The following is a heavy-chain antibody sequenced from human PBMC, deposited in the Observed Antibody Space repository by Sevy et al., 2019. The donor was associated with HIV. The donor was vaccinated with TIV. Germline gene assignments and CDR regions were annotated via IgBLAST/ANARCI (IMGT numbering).Heavy chain of an antibody. CDR1: GFTFSSYA. CDR3: ARRPDFGVVIPTGVMDV. CDR2: ISGSGGST. D-gene: IGHD3-3*01. V-gene: IGHV3-23*01. J-gene: IGHJ6*02. Sequence: GGSLRLSCAASGFTFSSYAMSWVRQAPGKVLQWVSVISGSGGSTYCADSVKGRFTIFRDNSKNTMYLQMSSLRAEDTAVYYCARRPDFGVVIPTGVMDVWGQGTTVTVSS.